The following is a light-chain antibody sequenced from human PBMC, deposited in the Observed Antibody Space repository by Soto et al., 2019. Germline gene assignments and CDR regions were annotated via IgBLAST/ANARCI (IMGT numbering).Light chain of an antibody. CDR3: ETWDTSTRV. CDR1: SGHSSYI. V-gene: IGLV4-60*03. Sequence: QPVLTQSSSASASLGSSVKLTCTLSSGHSSYIIAWHQQQPGKAPRYLMKLEGSGNYNKGSGVPDRFSGSTSGTDRYLTISNLQSEDEADYYCETWDTSTRVFGGGTKVTVL. J-gene: IGLJ2*01. CDR2: LEGSGNY.